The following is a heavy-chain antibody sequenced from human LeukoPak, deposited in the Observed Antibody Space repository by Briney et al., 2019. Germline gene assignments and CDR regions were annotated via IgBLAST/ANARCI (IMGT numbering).Heavy chain of an antibody. V-gene: IGHV3-74*01. J-gene: IGHJ3*02. Sequence: PGGSLRLSCAASGFTFGSYWMYWVRQAPGKGLVWVSRINSDGSSTSYADSVKGRFTISRDNAKNSLSLRVNSLRAEDTAVYYCARVVYCSGGSCHIFAFDIWGQGTMVTVSS. CDR3: ARVVYCSGGSCHIFAFDI. CDR1: GFTFGSYW. CDR2: INSDGSST. D-gene: IGHD2-15*01.